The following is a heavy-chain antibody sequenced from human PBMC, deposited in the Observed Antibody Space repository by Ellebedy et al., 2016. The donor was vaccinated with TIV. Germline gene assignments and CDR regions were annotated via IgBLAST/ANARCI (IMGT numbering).Heavy chain of an antibody. CDR3: ARDRLSGLGGGGVDV. V-gene: IGHV1-46*01. D-gene: IGHD3-10*01. J-gene: IGHJ6*02. CDR1: GYTFTRYY. Sequence: AASVKVSCKASGYTFTRYYMHWVRQAPGQGLEWMGLTNPSDGSTSYAQKFQGRVNMTRDTSTNTVPMELSSLRSDDTAVYYCARDRLSGLGGGGVDVWGQGTTVTVSS. CDR2: TNPSDGST.